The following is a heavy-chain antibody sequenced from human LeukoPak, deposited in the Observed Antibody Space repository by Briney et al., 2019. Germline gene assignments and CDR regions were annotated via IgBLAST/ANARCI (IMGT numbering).Heavy chain of an antibody. CDR3: AKVRIQLWLFGAFDI. CDR1: GFTFSSYG. Sequence: PGRSLRLSCAASGFTFSSYGMHWVRQAPGKGLEWVSAISGSGGSTYYADSVKGRFTISRDNSKNTLYLQMNSLRAEDTAVYYCAKVRIQLWLFGAFDIWGQGTMVTVSS. CDR2: ISGSGGST. D-gene: IGHD5-18*01. J-gene: IGHJ3*02. V-gene: IGHV3-23*01.